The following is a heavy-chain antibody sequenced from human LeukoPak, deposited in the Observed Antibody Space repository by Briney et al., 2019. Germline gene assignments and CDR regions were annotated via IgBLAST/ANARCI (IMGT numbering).Heavy chain of an antibody. V-gene: IGHV3-48*01. CDR3: ARGRSTATLDY. CDR2: ISSSSSTI. D-gene: IGHD4-11*01. Sequence: GGSLRLSCAASGFTFSSYSMNWVRQAPGKGLEWVSYISSSSSTIYYADSVKGRFTISRDNAKNSLYLQMNSLRAEDTAVYYCARGRSTATLDYWGQGTLVTVSS. J-gene: IGHJ4*02. CDR1: GFTFSSYS.